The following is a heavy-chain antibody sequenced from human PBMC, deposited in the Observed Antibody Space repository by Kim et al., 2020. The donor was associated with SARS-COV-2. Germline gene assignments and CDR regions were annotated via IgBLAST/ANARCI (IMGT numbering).Heavy chain of an antibody. CDR3: TGFGEGY. D-gene: IGHD3-10*01. CDR2: IKSKAHGGTT. J-gene: IGHJ6*01. Sequence: GGSLRLSCAASEFTLSNAWMHWVRQAPGKGLEWVASIKSKAHGGTTNYAAPVKGRFTISRDDARNTLYLLMNTMQTEDTAVYYCTGFGEGYWGQGTTVTV. V-gene: IGHV3-15*01. CDR1: EFTLSNAW.